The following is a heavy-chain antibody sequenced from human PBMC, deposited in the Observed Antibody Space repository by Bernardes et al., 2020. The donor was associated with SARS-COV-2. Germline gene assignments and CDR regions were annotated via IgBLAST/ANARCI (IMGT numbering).Heavy chain of an antibody. CDR1: GGSFSGYY. D-gene: IGHD3-3*01. J-gene: IGHJ4*02. Sequence: SETLSLTCAVYGGSFSGYYWSWIRQPPGKGLEWIGEINHSGSTNYNPSLKSRVTISVDTSKNQFSLKLSSVTAADTVVYYCARGGLWSGWENYFDYWGQGTLVTVSS. CDR2: INHSGST. V-gene: IGHV4-34*01. CDR3: ARGGLWSGWENYFDY.